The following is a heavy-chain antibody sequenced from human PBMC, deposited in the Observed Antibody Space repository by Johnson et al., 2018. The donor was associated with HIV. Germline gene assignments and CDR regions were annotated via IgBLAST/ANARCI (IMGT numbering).Heavy chain of an antibody. CDR1: GFTFSNYA. D-gene: IGHD6-6*01. Sequence: QVQLVESGGGVVQPGRSLRVSCAASGFTFSNYAMHWVRQPPGKGLEWVAIIWYYGSSKYYADSVKGRFTISRDNSRNTLYLQMNSLRAEDTAVYYCAKAYYSSSNLGAFDVWGQGTLVTVSS. V-gene: IGHV3-33*06. CDR3: AKAYYSSSNLGAFDV. CDR2: IWYYGSSK. J-gene: IGHJ3*01.